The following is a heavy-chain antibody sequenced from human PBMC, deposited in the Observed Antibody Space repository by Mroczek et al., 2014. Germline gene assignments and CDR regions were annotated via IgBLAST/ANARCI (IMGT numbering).Heavy chain of an antibody. Sequence: QVQLVESGGGVVQPGRSLRLSCAASGFTFSSYGMHWVRQAPGKGLEWVAVISYDGSNKYYADSVKGRFTISRDNSKNTLYLQMNSLRAEDTAVYYCAKXTSVSGSGRGPFDYWGQGTLVTVSS. J-gene: IGHJ4*02. CDR2: ISYDGSNK. D-gene: IGHD3-10*01. CDR1: GFTFSSYG. CDR3: AKXTSVSGSGRGPFDY. V-gene: IGHV3-30*18.